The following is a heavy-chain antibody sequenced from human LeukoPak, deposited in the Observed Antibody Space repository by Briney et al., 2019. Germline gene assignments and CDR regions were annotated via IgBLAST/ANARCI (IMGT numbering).Heavy chain of an antibody. J-gene: IGHJ3*02. CDR3: ARVRVSGSLIGAFDI. D-gene: IGHD1-26*01. V-gene: IGHV3-64*01. CDR1: GFTFSSYG. CDR2: ISSNGGST. Sequence: GGSLRLSCAASGFTFSSYGMHWVRQAPGKGLEYVSAISSNGGSTYYANSVKGRFTISRDNSKNTLYLQMGSLRAEDMAVYYCARVRVSGSLIGAFDIWGQGTMVTVSS.